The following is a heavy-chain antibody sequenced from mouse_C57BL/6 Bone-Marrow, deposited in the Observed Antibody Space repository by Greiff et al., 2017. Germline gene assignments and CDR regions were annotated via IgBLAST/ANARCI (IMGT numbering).Heavy chain of an antibody. Sequence: DVKLQESGPGLVKPSQSLSLTCSVTGYSITSGYYWNWIRQFPGNKLEWMGYISYDGSNNYNPSLKNRISITRDTSKNQFFLKLNSVTTEDTATYYCARGLYYYGSSPPFAYWGQGTLVTVSA. V-gene: IGHV3-6*01. CDR2: ISYDGSN. CDR3: ARGLYYYGSSPPFAY. D-gene: IGHD1-1*01. J-gene: IGHJ3*01. CDR1: GYSITSGYY.